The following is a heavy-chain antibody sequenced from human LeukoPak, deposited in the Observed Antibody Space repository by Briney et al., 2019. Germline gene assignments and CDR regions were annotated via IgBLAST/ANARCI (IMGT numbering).Heavy chain of an antibody. CDR2: IYYSGST. V-gene: IGHV4-31*03. Sequence: SETLSLTCTVSGGSISSGGYYWSWIRQHPGKGLEWIGYIYYSGSTYYNPSLKSRVTLSVDTSKNQFSLKLSSVTAADTAVYYCARGPYGDYVDYYYGMDVWGQGTTVTVSS. D-gene: IGHD4-17*01. J-gene: IGHJ6*02. CDR3: ARGPYGDYVDYYYGMDV. CDR1: GGSISSGGYY.